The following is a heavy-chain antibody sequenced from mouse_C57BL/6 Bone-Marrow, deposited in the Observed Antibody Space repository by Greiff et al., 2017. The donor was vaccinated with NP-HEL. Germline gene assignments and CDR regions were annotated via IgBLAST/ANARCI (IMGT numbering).Heavy chain of an antibody. J-gene: IGHJ2*01. CDR2: ISDGGSYT. D-gene: IGHD1-1*01. CDR3: ARDRNYYGSSYYFDY. Sequence: EVMLVESGGGLVKPGGSLKLSCAASGFTFSSYAMSWVRQTPEKRLEWVATISDGGSYTYYPDNVKGRFTISRDNAKNNLYLQMSHLQSEDTAMYYCARDRNYYGSSYYFDYWGQGTTLTVSS. V-gene: IGHV5-4*01. CDR1: GFTFSSYA.